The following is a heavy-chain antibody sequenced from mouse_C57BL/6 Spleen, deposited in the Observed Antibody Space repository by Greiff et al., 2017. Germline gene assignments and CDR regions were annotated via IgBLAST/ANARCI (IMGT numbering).Heavy chain of an antibody. J-gene: IGHJ1*03. D-gene: IGHD1-1*01. CDR3: ARTKTTVVRGYWDFDY. CDR2: IHPNSGST. V-gene: IGHV1-64*01. Sequence: QVQLQQPGAALVKPGASVKLSCKASGYTFTSYWMHWVKQRPGQGLEWIGMIHPNSGSTNYNEKFKSKATLTVDKSSSTAYMQLSSLTSEDSEVYDWARTKTTVVRGYWDFDYWGTGTTGTVSS. CDR1: GYTFTSYW.